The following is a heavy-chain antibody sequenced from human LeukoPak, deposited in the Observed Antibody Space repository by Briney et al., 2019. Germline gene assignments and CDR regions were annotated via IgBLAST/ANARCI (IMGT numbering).Heavy chain of an antibody. J-gene: IGHJ4*02. D-gene: IGHD1-26*01. Sequence: SETLSLTCTVSGDSISSYYWNWFRQPAGKGLEWIGRLYASGTTSYNPSLESRVSMSLDTSKNQFSLKLNSVTAAETAVYYCARATYSGDTSYVFDYWGQGTLVSVSS. V-gene: IGHV4-4*07. CDR3: ARATYSGDTSYVFDY. CDR2: LYASGTT. CDR1: GDSISSYY.